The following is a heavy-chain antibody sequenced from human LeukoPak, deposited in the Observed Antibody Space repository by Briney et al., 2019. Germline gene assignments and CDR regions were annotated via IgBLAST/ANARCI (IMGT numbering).Heavy chain of an antibody. CDR3: AKDRGGFFVGYFDY. D-gene: IGHD1-26*01. Sequence: GSLRLSCAVSGFTFSDYAMSWVRQAPGKGLEWVSAISGSGGTTYYADSVKGRFTISRDNSKNTLYLQMNSLRAEDTAVYYCAKDRGGFFVGYFDYWGQGTLVTVSS. CDR1: GFTFSDYA. V-gene: IGHV3-23*01. J-gene: IGHJ4*02. CDR2: ISGSGGTT.